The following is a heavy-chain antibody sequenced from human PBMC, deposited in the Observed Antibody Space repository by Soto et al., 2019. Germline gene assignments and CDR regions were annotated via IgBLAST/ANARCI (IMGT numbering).Heavy chain of an antibody. CDR1: VYSFTNQW. J-gene: IGHJ4*02. CDR3: AAGFRGMATPGYYFDF. Sequence: GESLKISCKGFVYSFTNQWISWVRQMPGKGLEWMGRIDPSDSYTKYNPSFQGHVTIPVDKSISTAYPQWSSLKASYTAMYYCAAGFRGMATPGYYFDFWGPGALVTVSS. V-gene: IGHV5-10-1*01. CDR2: IDPSDSYT. D-gene: IGHD6-13*01.